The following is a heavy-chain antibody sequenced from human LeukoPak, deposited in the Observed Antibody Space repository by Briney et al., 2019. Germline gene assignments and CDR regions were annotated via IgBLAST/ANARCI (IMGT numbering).Heavy chain of an antibody. CDR3: ARDPGVVAFHYFDF. J-gene: IGHJ4*02. CDR2: IGGLGGST. V-gene: IGHV3-23*01. D-gene: IGHD3-3*01. Sequence: GGSLRLSCEASGFTFSSHAMAWVRQAPGKGLEWVSAIGGLGGSTYYAGSVKGRFTISRDNSKNTVYLEMNSLRAEDTALYYCARDPGVVAFHYFDFWGQGILATVSS. CDR1: GFTFSSHA.